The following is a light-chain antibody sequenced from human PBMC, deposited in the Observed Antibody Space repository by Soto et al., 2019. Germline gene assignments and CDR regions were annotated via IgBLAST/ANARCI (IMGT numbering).Light chain of an antibody. CDR1: SSNTGAGYD. CDR3: QSYDSSLTVWV. CDR2: ANT. J-gene: IGLJ3*02. Sequence: QSALTQPPSVSGAPGQRVTISCTGSSSNTGAGYDVHWYQQLPGTVPKLLIYANTHRPSGVPDRFSGSKSGTSASLAITGLQAEDEADYYCQSYDSSLTVWVFGGGTKLTVL. V-gene: IGLV1-40*01.